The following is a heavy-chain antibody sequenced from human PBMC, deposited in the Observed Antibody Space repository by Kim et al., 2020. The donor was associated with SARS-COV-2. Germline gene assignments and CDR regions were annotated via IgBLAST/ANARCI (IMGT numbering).Heavy chain of an antibody. D-gene: IGHD3-9*01. Sequence: SETLSLTCTVSGDSISSGYYWGWIRQPPGKGLEWIGSIFHSGSTYYNPSLESRVTISVDTDKNQFSLKLSSVTAADTAVYYCARGNILTGYYRTGFDYWGQGTLVTVSS. J-gene: IGHJ4*02. CDR3: ARGNILTGYYRTGFDY. CDR1: GDSISSGYY. CDR2: IFHSGST. V-gene: IGHV4-38-2*02.